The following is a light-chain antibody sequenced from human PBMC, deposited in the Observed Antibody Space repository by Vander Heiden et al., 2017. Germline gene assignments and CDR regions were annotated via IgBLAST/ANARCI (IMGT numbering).Light chain of an antibody. J-gene: IGKJ4*01. Sequence: IVMTQSPLSLPVTPGEPASISCRSSQTLLHRNGYNYLDWYLQKPGQAPQLLIYLGSNRASGVPDRFSGSGSGTDFTLKISRVEAEDVGVYYCMQALQTPFTFGGGTKVEIK. CDR2: LGS. CDR1: QTLLHRNGYNY. CDR3: MQALQTPFT. V-gene: IGKV2-28*01.